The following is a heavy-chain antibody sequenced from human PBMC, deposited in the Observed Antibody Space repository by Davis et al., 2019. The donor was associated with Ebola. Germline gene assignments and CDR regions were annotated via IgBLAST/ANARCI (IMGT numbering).Heavy chain of an antibody. Sequence: ASVKVSCKATGYTFTSYFIHWVRQAPGQGLEWMGIVNPSVDIRTYAQKFHGRVTMTADPSTSTLYMELSSLRSEDTAVYYCARVRPDYYDHSGSSYFFDYWGQGALVTVSS. CDR1: GYTFTSYF. J-gene: IGHJ4*02. CDR2: VNPSVDIR. CDR3: ARVRPDYYDHSGSSYFFDY. D-gene: IGHD3-22*01. V-gene: IGHV1-46*01.